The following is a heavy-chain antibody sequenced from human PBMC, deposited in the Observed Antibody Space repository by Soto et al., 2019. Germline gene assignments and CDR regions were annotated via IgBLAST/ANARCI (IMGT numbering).Heavy chain of an antibody. CDR3: ARNPRALSGRGRGVIIRYF. V-gene: IGHV4-34*01. D-gene: IGHD3-10*01. CDR1: GGSFSGYY. CDR2: INHSGST. Sequence: SETLSLTCAVYGGSFSGYYWSWIRQPPGKGLEWIGEINHSGSTNYNPSLKSRVTISVDTSKNQFSLKLSSVTAADTAVYYCARNPRALSGRGRGVIIRYF. J-gene: IGHJ2*01.